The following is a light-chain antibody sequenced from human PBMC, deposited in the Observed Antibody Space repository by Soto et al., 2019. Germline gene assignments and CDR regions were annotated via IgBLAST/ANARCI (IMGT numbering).Light chain of an antibody. CDR2: DAS. CDR1: QSVSRY. V-gene: IGKV3-11*01. Sequence: EIVLTQSPATLSLSPGERATLSCRASQSVSRYLAWYQQKPGQAPRLLIYDASNRATGIPARFSGSGSGTDVPLTISSLEPEDFAVYYCQQRSNWPPITFGQGTRLEIK. J-gene: IGKJ5*01. CDR3: QQRSNWPPIT.